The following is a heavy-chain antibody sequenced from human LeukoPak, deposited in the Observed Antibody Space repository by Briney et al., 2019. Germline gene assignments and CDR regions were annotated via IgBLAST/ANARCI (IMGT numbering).Heavy chain of an antibody. V-gene: IGHV1-46*01. D-gene: IGHD4-17*01. Sequence: ASVKVSCTASGYTFTNYYLHWVRQAPGQGLEWMRIINPSAGSTSYAQKFQGRVTMTRDTSTSTVYMELSSLRSEDTAVYYCARENGDFDYWGQGTLVTVSS. CDR1: GYTFTNYY. CDR3: ARENGDFDY. J-gene: IGHJ4*02. CDR2: INPSAGST.